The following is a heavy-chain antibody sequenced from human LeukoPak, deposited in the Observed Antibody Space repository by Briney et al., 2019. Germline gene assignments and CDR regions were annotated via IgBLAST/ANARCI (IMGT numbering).Heavy chain of an antibody. CDR3: ARDIPTYYDFWSGYYTGTRPPI. D-gene: IGHD3-3*01. CDR2: IYYSGST. V-gene: IGHV4-59*01. Sequence: SETLSLTCTVSGGSISSYYWSWIRQPPGKGLEWIGYIYYSGSTNYNPSLKSRVTISVDTSKNQFSLKLSSVTAADTAVYYCARDIPTYYDFWSGYYTGTRPPIWGKGTTFTVSS. J-gene: IGHJ6*04. CDR1: GGSISSYY.